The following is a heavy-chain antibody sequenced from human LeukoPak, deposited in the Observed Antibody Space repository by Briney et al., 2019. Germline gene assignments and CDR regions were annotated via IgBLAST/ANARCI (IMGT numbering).Heavy chain of an antibody. CDR3: ARDREYYYGSGSHTVGYYYGMDV. J-gene: IGHJ6*02. Sequence: HPGGSLRLSCAASGFTFSSYGMHWVRQAPGKGPEWVAVIWYDGTKKYYPDSVKGRFTISRDNSKNTLYLQMNSLRAEDTAVYYCARDREYYYGSGSHTVGYYYGMDVWGQGTTVTVSS. D-gene: IGHD3-10*01. CDR2: IWYDGTKK. V-gene: IGHV3-33*01. CDR1: GFTFSSYG.